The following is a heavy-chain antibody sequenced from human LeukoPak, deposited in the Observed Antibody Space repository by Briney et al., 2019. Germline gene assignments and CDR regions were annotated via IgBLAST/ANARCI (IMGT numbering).Heavy chain of an antibody. V-gene: IGHV2-5*01. CDR1: VLSLSTPGVG. Sequence: SGPTVVKPTQTLTLTCTFSVLSLSTPGVGVVWIRQPPGKALEWLGVTYWNGDKRYNPSLSSRLTITKDTSRNQEVLTMTNMDPVDTGTYYCGHRRQSFDYHGVDVWGQGTTVTVSS. CDR2: TYWNGDK. CDR3: GHRRQSFDYHGVDV. J-gene: IGHJ6*02. D-gene: IGHD6-19*01.